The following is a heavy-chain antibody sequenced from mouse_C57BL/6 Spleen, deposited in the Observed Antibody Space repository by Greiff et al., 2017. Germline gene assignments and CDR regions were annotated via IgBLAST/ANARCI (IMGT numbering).Heavy chain of an antibody. V-gene: IGHV1-69*01. J-gene: IGHJ4*01. CDR3: ARGDIYDGYSYAMDY. D-gene: IGHD2-3*01. CDR1: GYTFPSYW. CDR2: IDPSDSYT. Sequence: QVQLQQSGAELVMPGASVKLSCKASGYTFPSYWMHWVKQRPGQGLEWIGEIDPSDSYTNYNQKFKGKSTLTVDKSSSTAYMQLSSLTSEDSAVYYCARGDIYDGYSYAMDYWGQGASVTVSS.